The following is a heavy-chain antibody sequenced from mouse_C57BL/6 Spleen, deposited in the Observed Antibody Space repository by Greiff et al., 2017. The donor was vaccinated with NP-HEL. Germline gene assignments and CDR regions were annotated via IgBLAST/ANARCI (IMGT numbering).Heavy chain of an antibody. D-gene: IGHD1-1*01. J-gene: IGHJ4*01. V-gene: IGHV1-54*01. CDR3: ASGGTTVGYAMDY. Sequence: QVQLQQSGAELVRPGTSVKVSCKASGYAFTNYLIEWVKQRPGQGLEWIGVINPGSGGTNYNEKFKGKATLTADKSSSTAYMQLSSLTSEDSAVYFCASGGTTVGYAMDYGGQGTSVTVSS. CDR2: INPGSGGT. CDR1: GYAFTNYL.